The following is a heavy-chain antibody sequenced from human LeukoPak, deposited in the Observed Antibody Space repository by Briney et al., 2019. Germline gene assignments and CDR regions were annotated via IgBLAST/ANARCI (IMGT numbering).Heavy chain of an antibody. CDR3: ARVVIAAAGTIDY. CDR2: IGGST. J-gene: IGHJ4*02. Sequence: ASVKVSCKASGYTFSNYYIHWVRQAPGQGLEWMGIIGGSTNYAQKFQGRVTMTRDTSTSTVYMELSSLRSDDTAVYYCARVVIAAAGTIDYWGQGTLVTVSS. D-gene: IGHD6-13*01. V-gene: IGHV1-46*01. CDR1: GYTFSNYY.